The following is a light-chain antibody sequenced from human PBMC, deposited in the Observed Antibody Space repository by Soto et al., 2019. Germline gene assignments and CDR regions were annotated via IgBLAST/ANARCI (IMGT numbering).Light chain of an antibody. J-gene: IGLJ3*02. CDR3: QIWGTGYGV. CDR1: SGHSNYA. Sequence: QLVLTQSPSASASLGASVKLTCTLSSGHSNYAIAWHQQQSEKGPRYLMKVNNDGSHIKGDGIPVRVSGSSSGAERYLTISSLQSEYEADYYCQIWGTGYGVFGGGTQLSVL. CDR2: VNNDGSH. V-gene: IGLV4-69*01.